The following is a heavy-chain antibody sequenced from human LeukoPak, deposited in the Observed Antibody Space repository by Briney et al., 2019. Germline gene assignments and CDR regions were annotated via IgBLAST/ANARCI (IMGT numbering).Heavy chain of an antibody. J-gene: IGHJ4*02. V-gene: IGHV4-30-2*02. CDR3: AGHIGACSSNLRGGNYFDY. Sequence: SETLSLTCTVSGGSISSGGYYWSWIRQPPGKGLEWIGYIYHSGSTYYNPSLKSRVTISVDTSKNQFSLKLSSVTAADTAVYYCAGHIGACSSNLRGGNYFDYWGQGTLVTVSS. CDR2: IYHSGST. D-gene: IGHD6-13*01. CDR1: GGSISSGGYY.